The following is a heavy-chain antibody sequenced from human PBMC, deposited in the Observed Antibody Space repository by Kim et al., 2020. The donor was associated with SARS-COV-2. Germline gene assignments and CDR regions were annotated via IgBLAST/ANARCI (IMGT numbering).Heavy chain of an antibody. Sequence: SETLSLTCTVSGGSISTYYWNWIRQSPQKGLEWIGFISYSGSTNYNPSLKSRVAISVDSSKNQFSLNLRSVTAADTAVLYCARGGVKNWLGLWGRGTLV. CDR1: GGSISTYY. J-gene: IGHJ2*01. D-gene: IGHD6-19*01. CDR3: ARGGVKNWLGL. V-gene: IGHV4-59*13. CDR2: ISYSGST.